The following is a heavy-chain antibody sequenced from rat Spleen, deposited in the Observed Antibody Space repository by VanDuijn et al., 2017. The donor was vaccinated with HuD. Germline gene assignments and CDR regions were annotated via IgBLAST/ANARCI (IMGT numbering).Heavy chain of an antibody. J-gene: IGHJ2*01. CDR3: AREAGIPFHYFDY. V-gene: IGHV5-17*01. D-gene: IGHD1-4*01. CDR2: IIYDGSST. Sequence: EVELVESGGGLVQPGRSLKLSCAASGFTFSDYAMAWVRQAPKKGLEWVATIIYDGSSTYYRDSVKGRFTISRDSAKSALYLQMDSLRSEDTATYYCAREAGIPFHYFDYWGQGVMVTVSS. CDR1: GFTFSDYA.